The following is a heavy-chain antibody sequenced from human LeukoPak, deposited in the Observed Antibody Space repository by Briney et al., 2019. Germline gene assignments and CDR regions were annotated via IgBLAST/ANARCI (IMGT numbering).Heavy chain of an antibody. D-gene: IGHD3-22*01. J-gene: IGHJ4*02. Sequence: SETLSLTCAVSGGSISSSNWWSWVRQPPGKGLEWIGEIYHSGSTNYNPSLKSRVTISVDTSKNQFSPKLSSVTAADTAVYYCARSAYYYDSSGYYLFDYWGQGTLVTVSS. CDR3: ARSAYYYDSSGYYLFDY. CDR2: IYHSGST. CDR1: GGSISSSNW. V-gene: IGHV4-4*02.